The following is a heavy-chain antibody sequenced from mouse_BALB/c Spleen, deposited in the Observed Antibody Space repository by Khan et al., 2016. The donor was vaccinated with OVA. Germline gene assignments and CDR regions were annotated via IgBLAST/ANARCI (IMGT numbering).Heavy chain of an antibody. V-gene: IGHV1-76*01. CDR1: GYTFTDYY. CDR3: RRESAAWFPY. Sequence: QVQLMQSGAELARPGASVTLSCKASGYTFTDYYINWMRQRPGQGFEWIGGIYPGSGNTSYNEEFKGRATLSAETSSSTAYLQLSRLQYEDTAVFCCRRESAAWFPYWGQGTLVTVSS. CDR2: IYPGSGNT. J-gene: IGHJ3*01.